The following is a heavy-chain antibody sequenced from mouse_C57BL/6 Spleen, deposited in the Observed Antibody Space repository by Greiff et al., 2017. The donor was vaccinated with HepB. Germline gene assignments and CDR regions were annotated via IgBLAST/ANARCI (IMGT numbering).Heavy chain of an antibody. CDR1: GFTFSSYA. Sequence: EVKLMESGGGLVKPGGSLKLSCAASGFTFSSYAMSWVRQTPEKRLEWVATISDGGSYTYYPDNVKGRFTISRDNAKNNLYLQMSHLKSEDTAMYYCARAYYSPYWYFDGWGTGTTVTVSS. CDR3: ARAYYSPYWYFDG. CDR2: ISDGGSYT. V-gene: IGHV5-4*03. D-gene: IGHD2-12*01. J-gene: IGHJ1*03.